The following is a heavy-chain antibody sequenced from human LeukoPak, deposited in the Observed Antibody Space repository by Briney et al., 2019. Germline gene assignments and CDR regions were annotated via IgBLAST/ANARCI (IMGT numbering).Heavy chain of an antibody. CDR1: GGSISSYY. D-gene: IGHD5-18*01. J-gene: IGHJ4*02. Sequence: PSETLSLTCTVSGGSISSYYWSWIRQPPGKGLEWIGYIYYSGSTNYNPSLKSRDTISVDTSKNQFSLKLSSVTAADTAVYYCARYNSYGYPYYFDYWGQGTLVTVSS. CDR2: IYYSGST. CDR3: ARYNSYGYPYYFDY. V-gene: IGHV4-59*01.